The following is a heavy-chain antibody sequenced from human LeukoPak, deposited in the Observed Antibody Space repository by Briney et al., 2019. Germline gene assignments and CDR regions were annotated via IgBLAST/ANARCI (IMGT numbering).Heavy chain of an antibody. CDR1: GYTFTSYG. Sequence: ASVKVSCKASGYTFTSYGISWVRQAPGQGLEWMGWISAYNGNTNYAQKLQGRVTMTTDTYTSTAYMELRSLRSDDTAVYYCARHLYSGYDLGGNWFDPWGQGTLVTVSS. V-gene: IGHV1-18*01. CDR2: ISAYNGNT. CDR3: ARHLYSGYDLGGNWFDP. D-gene: IGHD5-12*01. J-gene: IGHJ5*02.